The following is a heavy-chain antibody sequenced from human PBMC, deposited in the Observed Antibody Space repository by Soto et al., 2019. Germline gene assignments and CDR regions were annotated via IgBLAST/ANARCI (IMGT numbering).Heavy chain of an antibody. Sequence: PGGSLRLSCAASGFTFSSYSMNWVRQAPGKGLEWVSSISSSSSYIYYADSVKGRFTISRDNAKNSLYLQMNSLRAEDTAVYYCASLSEGSGSYWSFDYWGQGTLVTVSS. V-gene: IGHV3-21*01. CDR3: ASLSEGSGSYWSFDY. CDR1: GFTFSSYS. CDR2: ISSSSSYI. D-gene: IGHD3-10*01. J-gene: IGHJ4*02.